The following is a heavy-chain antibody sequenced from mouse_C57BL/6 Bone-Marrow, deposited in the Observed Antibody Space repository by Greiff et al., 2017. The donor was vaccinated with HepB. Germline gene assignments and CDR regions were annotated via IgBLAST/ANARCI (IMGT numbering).Heavy chain of an antibody. J-gene: IGHJ3*01. CDR3: ARYGGLRLPFAY. CDR2: ISIGGSYT. Sequence: EVQRVESGGDLVKPGGSLKLSCAASGFTFSSYGMSWVRQTPDKRLEWVATISIGGSYTYYPDSVKGRFTISRDNAKNTLYLQMSSLKSEDTAMYYCARYGGLRLPFAYWGQGTLVTVSA. D-gene: IGHD2-4*01. CDR1: GFTFSSYG. V-gene: IGHV5-6*01.